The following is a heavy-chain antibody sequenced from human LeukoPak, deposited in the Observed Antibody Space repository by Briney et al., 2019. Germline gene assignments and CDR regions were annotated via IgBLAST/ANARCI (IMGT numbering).Heavy chain of an antibody. D-gene: IGHD3-22*01. Sequence: SQTLSLTCTVSGGSISSGDYYWSWIRQPPGKGLEWIGYIYYSGSTYYNPSLKSRVTISVDTSKNQFSLKLSSVTAADTAVYYCARAFEGYDSSGYYFFDYWGQGTLVTVSS. CDR3: ARAFEGYDSSGYYFFDY. CDR1: GGSISSGDYY. J-gene: IGHJ4*02. CDR2: IYYSGST. V-gene: IGHV4-30-4*08.